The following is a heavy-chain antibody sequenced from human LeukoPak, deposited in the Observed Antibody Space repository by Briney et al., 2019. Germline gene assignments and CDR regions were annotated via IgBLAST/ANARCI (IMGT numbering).Heavy chain of an antibody. Sequence: GGSLRLSCAASGFTFSSYAMHWVRQAPGKGLEWVAVISYDGSNKYYADSVKGRFTISRDNSKNTLYLQMNSLRAEDTAVYYCAKSLTLEYWGQGTLVTVS. D-gene: IGHD1-14*01. V-gene: IGHV3-30-3*02. J-gene: IGHJ4*02. CDR2: ISYDGSNK. CDR1: GFTFSSYA. CDR3: AKSLTLEY.